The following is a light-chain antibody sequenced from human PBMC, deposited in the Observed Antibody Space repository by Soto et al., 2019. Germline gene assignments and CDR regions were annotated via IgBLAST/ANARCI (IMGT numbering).Light chain of an antibody. J-gene: IGLJ2*01. CDR2: EVS. Sequence: QSALTQPASVSGSPGQSITISCTGTSSDVGGYNYVSWYQQHPGKAPKLMIYEVSNRPSGVSNRFSGSKSGNTASLTISGLQXXDXADYYCTSYTTSSPYVVFGGGTKVTVL. CDR1: SSDVGGYNY. CDR3: TSYTTSSPYVV. V-gene: IGLV2-14*01.